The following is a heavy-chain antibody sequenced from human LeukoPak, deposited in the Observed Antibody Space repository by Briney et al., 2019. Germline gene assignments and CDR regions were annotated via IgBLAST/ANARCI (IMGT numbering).Heavy chain of an antibody. CDR2: IRYDGNDGTNK. CDR3: ARKLMVRGVIG. D-gene: IGHD3-10*01. V-gene: IGHV3-30*02. Sequence: PTGGSLRLSCAASGFTFSSYGMHWVRQAPGKGLEWVAFIRYDGNDGTNKYYADSVKGRFTISRDTSKNTLYLQMNSLRAEDTAVYYCARKLMVRGVIGWGQGTLVTVSS. J-gene: IGHJ4*02. CDR1: GFTFSSYG.